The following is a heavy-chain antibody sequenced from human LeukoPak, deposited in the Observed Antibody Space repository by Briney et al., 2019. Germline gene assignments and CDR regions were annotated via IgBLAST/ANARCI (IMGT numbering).Heavy chain of an antibody. J-gene: IGHJ6*04. Sequence: PRGSLRLSCAASGFTVSSNYMSWVRQAPGKGLEWVSVIYSGGSTYYADSVKGRFTISRDNSKNTLYLQMNSLRAEDTAVYYCARDGCSGGSCYTPREYYYYGMDVWGKGTTVTVSS. CDR1: GFTVSSNY. D-gene: IGHD2-15*01. V-gene: IGHV3-53*01. CDR2: IYSGGST. CDR3: ARDGCSGGSCYTPREYYYYGMDV.